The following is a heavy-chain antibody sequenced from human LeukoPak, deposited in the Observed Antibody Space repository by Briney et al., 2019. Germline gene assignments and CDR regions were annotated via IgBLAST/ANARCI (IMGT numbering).Heavy chain of an antibody. CDR1: GGSISSSSYY. CDR2: IYYSGST. V-gene: IGHV4-39*01. D-gene: IGHD3-22*01. CDR3: ARLVRGYYDSSGYPDY. Sequence: SETLSLTXTVSGGSISSSSYYWGWIRQPPGKGLEWIGSIYYSGSTYYNPSLKSRVTISVDTSKNQFSLKLSSVTAADTAVYYCARLVRGYYDSSGYPDYWGQGTLVTVSS. J-gene: IGHJ4*02.